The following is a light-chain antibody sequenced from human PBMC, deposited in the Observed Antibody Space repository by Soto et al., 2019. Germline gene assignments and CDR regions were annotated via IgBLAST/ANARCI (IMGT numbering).Light chain of an antibody. CDR1: QSVSSS. CDR3: QHRRVWPVS. J-gene: IGKJ5*01. CDR2: DTS. Sequence: EIVVTQSPATLSVSPGERVTLSCRASQSVSSSLAWYQQRPGQAPRLLIYDTSTRATGIPARFSGSGSGTDFTLTITSLEPEDFAVYYCQHRRVWPVSFGQGTRLEIK. V-gene: IGKV3-11*01.